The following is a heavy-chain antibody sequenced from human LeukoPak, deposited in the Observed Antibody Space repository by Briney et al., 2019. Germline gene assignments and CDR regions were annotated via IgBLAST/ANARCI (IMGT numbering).Heavy chain of an antibody. Sequence: GGSLRLSCAASGFTVSSNYMSWVRQAPGKGREWVSAISGRGGSTYYADSVKGRFTISRDNSKNTLYLQMNSLIAEDAAVYYCAKDSGYSSGWYDYWGQGTLVTVSS. J-gene: IGHJ4*02. CDR2: ISGRGGST. D-gene: IGHD6-19*01. V-gene: IGHV3-23*01. CDR3: AKDSGYSSGWYDY. CDR1: GFTVSSNY.